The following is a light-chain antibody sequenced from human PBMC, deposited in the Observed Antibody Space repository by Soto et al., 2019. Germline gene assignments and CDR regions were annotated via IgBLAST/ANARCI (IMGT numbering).Light chain of an antibody. J-gene: IGKJ4*01. CDR1: QSVNNN. Sequence: EIVMTQSPATLSVSPGERATLSCRASQSVNNNLAWYQQKPGQVPRLLIYHASTGATGIPARFSGSGSGIELTLTISSVQSEDFAVYYCQQYNDWPLTFGGGTKVEIK. V-gene: IGKV3-15*01. CDR2: HAS. CDR3: QQYNDWPLT.